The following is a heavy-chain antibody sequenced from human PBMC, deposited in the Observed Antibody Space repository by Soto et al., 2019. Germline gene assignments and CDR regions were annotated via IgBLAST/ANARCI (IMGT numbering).Heavy chain of an antibody. CDR2: IYPTGST. CDR3: AREGSFGSGTPWNFDP. Sequence: LSLTCTVSGGSIGSGGYSWSWVRQPPGKGLEWIGCIYPTGSTYYNPSLRGRVTLLVDWPNNQFSLRLSSVTAADTAVYYCAREGSFGSGTPWNFDPRGQGTLLTVSS. V-gene: IGHV4-30-2*01. D-gene: IGHD3-10*01. J-gene: IGHJ5*02. CDR1: GGSIGSGGYS.